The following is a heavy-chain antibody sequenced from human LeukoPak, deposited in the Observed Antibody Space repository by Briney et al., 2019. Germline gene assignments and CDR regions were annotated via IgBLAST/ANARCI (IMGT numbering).Heavy chain of an antibody. CDR2: IYYSGST. J-gene: IGHJ5*02. CDR1: GGSISSYY. CDR3: ARATHYYDSSGYLANWFDP. D-gene: IGHD3-22*01. V-gene: IGHV4-59*01. Sequence: SETLSLTCTVSGGSISSYYWSWIWQPPGKGLEWIGYIYYSGSTNYNPSLKSRVTISVDTSKNQFSLKLSSVTAADTAVYYCARATHYYDSSGYLANWFDPWGQGTLVTVSS.